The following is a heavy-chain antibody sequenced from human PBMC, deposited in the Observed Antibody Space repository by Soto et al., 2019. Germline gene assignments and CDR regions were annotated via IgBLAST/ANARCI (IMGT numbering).Heavy chain of an antibody. CDR3: ARRTSSGYYRYLDS. Sequence: QVQLVQSGAEVKKPGSSVKVSCKASGGTFSNSPISWVRQAPGQGLEWMGGTIPTFNTGNYAQKFQGRLTITADKSTNTAYMELSSLRSEDTDVYYCARRTSSGYYRYLDSWGQGTLGTVSS. D-gene: IGHD3-22*01. J-gene: IGHJ4*02. CDR2: TIPTFNTG. CDR1: GGTFSNSP. V-gene: IGHV1-69*06.